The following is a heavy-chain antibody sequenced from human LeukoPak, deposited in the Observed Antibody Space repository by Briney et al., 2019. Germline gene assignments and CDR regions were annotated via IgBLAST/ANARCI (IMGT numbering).Heavy chain of an antibody. CDR3: AREGSSRDFDY. CDR1: GFTFSSYA. J-gene: IGHJ4*02. V-gene: IGHV3-30*04. Sequence: GGSLRLSCAASGFTFSSYAMHWVRQAPGKGLEWVAVISYDGSNKYYADSVKGRFTISRDNSKNTLYLQMSSLRAEDTAVYYCAREGSSRDFDYWGQGTLVTVSS. D-gene: IGHD6-13*01. CDR2: ISYDGSNK.